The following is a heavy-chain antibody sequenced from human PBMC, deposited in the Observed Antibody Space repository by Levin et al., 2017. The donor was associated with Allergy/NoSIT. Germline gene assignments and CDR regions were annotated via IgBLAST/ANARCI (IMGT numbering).Heavy chain of an antibody. Sequence: SGPTLVKPTETLTLTCTVSGFSLTDARVGVSWIRQPPGKALEWLAQIFSNDEKSYNTSLKYRGTISKDTSKSQVDRTMTNMDPVDTATYYCARIQGGYGDYYFDYWGQGTLVTISS. V-gene: IGHV2-26*01. J-gene: IGHJ4*02. D-gene: IGHD4-17*01. CDR3: ARIQGGYGDYYFDY. CDR1: GFSLTDARVG. CDR2: IFSNDEK.